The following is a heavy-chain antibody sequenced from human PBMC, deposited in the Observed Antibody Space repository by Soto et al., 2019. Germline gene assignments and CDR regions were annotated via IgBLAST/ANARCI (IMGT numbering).Heavy chain of an antibody. V-gene: IGHV3-15*01. CDR1: GFTFSSDC. CDR3: ANRRATILASLFDY. D-gene: IGHD3-3*02. J-gene: IGHJ4*02. CDR2: IKTKTEGETT. Sequence: GGSLRNCCSASGFTFSSDCMSWVRQPPGKGLEWVGRIKTKTEGETTDYAAPVKGRFTISRDDSKNTVYLYMNSLQIEDTAVYYCANRRATILASLFDYWGQGT.